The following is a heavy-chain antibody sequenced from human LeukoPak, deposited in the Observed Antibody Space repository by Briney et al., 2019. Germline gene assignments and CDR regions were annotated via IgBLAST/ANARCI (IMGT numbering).Heavy chain of an antibody. Sequence: GASVKVSCKASGYTFTGYYMHWVRQAPGQGLEWMGWINPNSGGTNYAQKFQGWVTMTRDTSISTAYMELSRLRSDDTAVYYCARDISGYSSSWYPEPSFEFDPWGQGTLVTVSS. CDR1: GYTFTGYY. CDR2: INPNSGGT. J-gene: IGHJ5*02. V-gene: IGHV1-2*04. CDR3: ARDISGYSSSWYPEPSFEFDP. D-gene: IGHD6-13*01.